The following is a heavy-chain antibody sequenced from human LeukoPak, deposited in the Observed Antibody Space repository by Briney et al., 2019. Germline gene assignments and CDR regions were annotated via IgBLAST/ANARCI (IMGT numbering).Heavy chain of an antibody. CDR1: GGSISSSSYF. D-gene: IGHD6-6*01. CDR3: AITIAASPLFDS. CDR2: IYVSGTT. Sequence: SETLSLTCTVSGGSISSSSYFWGWVRRPPGKVLEWIGIIYVSGTTYYNPSLKSRATISVDTSKNQFSLKLSSVTAADTAVYYCAITIAASPLFDSWGQGTLVTVSS. V-gene: IGHV4-39*01. J-gene: IGHJ4*02.